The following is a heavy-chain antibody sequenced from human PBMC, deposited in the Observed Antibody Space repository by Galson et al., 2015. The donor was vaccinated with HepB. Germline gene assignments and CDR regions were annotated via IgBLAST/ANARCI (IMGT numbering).Heavy chain of an antibody. Sequence: SVKVSCKVSGYTLTELSMHWVRQAPGQGLEWMGGIIHIFGIANYAQKFQGRVTITADKSTSKAYMELSSLRSEDTAVYYLARGGGRGDIVVVPAAIYYYYGMDVWGQGTTVTVSS. D-gene: IGHD2-2*01. V-gene: IGHV1-69*10. CDR1: GYTLTELS. CDR3: ARGGGRGDIVVVPAAIYYYYGMDV. J-gene: IGHJ6*02. CDR2: IIHIFGIA.